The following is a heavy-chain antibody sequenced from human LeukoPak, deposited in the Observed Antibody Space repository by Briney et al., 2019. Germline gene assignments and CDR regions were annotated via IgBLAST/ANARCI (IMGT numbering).Heavy chain of an antibody. D-gene: IGHD3-16*02. J-gene: IGHJ4*02. CDR1: GGSVSSGSYY. Sequence: SETLSLTCTVSGGSVSSGSYYWSWIRQPPGKGLEWIGYIYYSGSTNYNPSLKSRVTISVDTSKNQFSLKLSSVTAADTAVYYCARDQVVYDYVWGSYRSPLGFDYWGQGTLVTVSS. CDR3: ARDQVVYDYVWGSYRSPLGFDY. V-gene: IGHV4-61*01. CDR2: IYYSGST.